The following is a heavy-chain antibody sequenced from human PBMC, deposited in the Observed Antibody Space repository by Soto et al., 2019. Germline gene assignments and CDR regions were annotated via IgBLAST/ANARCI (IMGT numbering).Heavy chain of an antibody. V-gene: IGHV4-59*06. CDR1: GGSISSYY. CDR2: IYYSGIT. Sequence: PSETLSLTCTVSGGSISSYYWSWIRQHPGKGLEWIGYIYYSGITYYNPSLRSRGTISVATSKNQFSLDLSSVTAADTAVYYCARVDCSGGSCYRYNSGGMDVWGQGTTVTVSS. CDR3: ARVDCSGGSCYRYNSGGMDV. D-gene: IGHD2-15*01. J-gene: IGHJ6*02.